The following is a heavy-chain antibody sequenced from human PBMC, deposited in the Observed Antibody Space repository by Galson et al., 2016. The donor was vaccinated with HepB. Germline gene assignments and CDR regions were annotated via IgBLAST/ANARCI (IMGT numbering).Heavy chain of an antibody. D-gene: IGHD1-26*01. V-gene: IGHV3-30*04. CDR2: ISYDGSTK. CDR3: ARADFVGATPLGY. CDR1: GFIFSNYA. Sequence: SCKASGFIFSNYALHWVRQAPGKGLEWMAVISYDGSTKYYAESVEGRFTISRDNSKNTLYLQMNSLRGEDTAIYYCARADFVGATPLGYWGQGMLVSVSS. J-gene: IGHJ4*02.